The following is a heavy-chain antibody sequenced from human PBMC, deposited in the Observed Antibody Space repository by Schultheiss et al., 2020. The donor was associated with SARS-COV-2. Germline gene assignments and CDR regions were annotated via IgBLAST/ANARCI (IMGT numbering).Heavy chain of an antibody. CDR3: ARDWRGEYYFDS. CDR1: GGSFSGYY. V-gene: IGHV4-34*01. Sequence: SQTLSLTCAVYGGSFSGYYWSWIRQPPGKGLEWIGEINHSGSTKYNPSLKSRVTISVDTSKNQFSLKLSSVTAADTAVYYCARDWRGEYYFDSWGQGTQVTVSS. D-gene: IGHD3-10*01. CDR2: INHSGST. J-gene: IGHJ4*02.